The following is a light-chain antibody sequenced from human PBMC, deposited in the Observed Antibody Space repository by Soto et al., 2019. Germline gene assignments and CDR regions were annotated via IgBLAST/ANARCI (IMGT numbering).Light chain of an antibody. Sequence: DIHMTQSPATLSASVGDRVTIGCRASQSISGWLAWYQQKPGKAPKLLIYKASILESGVPSRFSGSGSATEFTLTISSLQPEDFASYYCQQYETFPLTFGGGTKVDI. J-gene: IGKJ4*01. V-gene: IGKV1-5*03. CDR3: QQYETFPLT. CDR2: KAS. CDR1: QSISGW.